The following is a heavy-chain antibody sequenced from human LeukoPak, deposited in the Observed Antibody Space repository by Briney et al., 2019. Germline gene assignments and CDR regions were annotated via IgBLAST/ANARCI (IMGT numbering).Heavy chain of an antibody. D-gene: IGHD2-2*02. Sequence: GGSLRLSCEASGFTFSRNWMNWVRQAPGKGLEWVANIRQDGNEKYYVDSVKGRFTISRDNAKNSLYLQMNSLRAEDTAVYYCAKEDRWYCSSTSCYNSDCWGQGTLVTVSS. CDR3: AKEDRWYCSSTSCYNSDC. V-gene: IGHV3-7*01. CDR2: IRQDGNEK. J-gene: IGHJ4*02. CDR1: GFTFSRNW.